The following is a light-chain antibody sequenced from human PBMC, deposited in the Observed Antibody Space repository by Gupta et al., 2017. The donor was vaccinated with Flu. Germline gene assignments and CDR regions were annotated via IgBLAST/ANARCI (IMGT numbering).Light chain of an antibody. CDR2: LNSDGSH. CDR3: QTGGTGIEV. V-gene: IGLV4-69*01. Sequence: QVVLPQSPSASASLGASVKLTCTLSSGHSTYAIAWHQQQPEKGPRYLMRLNSDGSHNKGDGIPDRFSGSSSGAERDLTISSLQSEDEDDYYCQTGGTGIEVFGGGTKLTVL. J-gene: IGLJ2*01. CDR1: SGHSTYA.